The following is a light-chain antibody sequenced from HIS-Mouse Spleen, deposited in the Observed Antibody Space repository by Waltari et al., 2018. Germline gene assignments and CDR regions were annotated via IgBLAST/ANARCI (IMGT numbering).Light chain of an antibody. CDR1: QSVLYSPNNNNY. V-gene: IGKV4-1*01. Sequence: DIVMTQSPDSLAVYLGERATITCKSSQSVLYSPNNNNYLAWYQQKPGQPPKLLIYWASTRESGVPERFSGSGSGTDFTLTISSLQAEDVAVYYCQQYYSTPWTFGQGTKVEIK. CDR2: WAS. J-gene: IGKJ1*01. CDR3: QQYYSTPWT.